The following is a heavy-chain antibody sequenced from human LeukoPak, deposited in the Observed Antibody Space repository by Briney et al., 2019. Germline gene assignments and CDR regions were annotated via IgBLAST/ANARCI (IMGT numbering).Heavy chain of an antibody. CDR1: GGSISSYY. Sequence: PSETLSLTCTVSGGSISSYYWSWIRQPPGKGLEWIGEINHSGRTNFNPSLKSRVTISVDTSKNQFSLILRSVTAADTAVYFCARRDDVLTGYYSYYYYGLDVWGQGTTVTVSS. V-gene: IGHV4-34*01. CDR3: ARRDDVLTGYYSYYYYGLDV. CDR2: INHSGRT. J-gene: IGHJ6*02. D-gene: IGHD3-9*01.